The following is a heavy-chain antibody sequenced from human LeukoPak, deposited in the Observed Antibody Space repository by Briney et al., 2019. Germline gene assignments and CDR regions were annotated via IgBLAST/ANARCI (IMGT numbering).Heavy chain of an antibody. V-gene: IGHV4-34*01. D-gene: IGHD6-6*01. Sequence: SETLSLTCAVYGGSFSGYYWSWIRRPPGKGLEWIGEINHSGSTNYNPSLKSRVTISVDTSKNQFSLKLSSVTAADTAVYLCASGIAARLFDYWGQGTLVTVSS. CDR2: INHSGST. CDR3: ASGIAARLFDY. CDR1: GGSFSGYY. J-gene: IGHJ4*02.